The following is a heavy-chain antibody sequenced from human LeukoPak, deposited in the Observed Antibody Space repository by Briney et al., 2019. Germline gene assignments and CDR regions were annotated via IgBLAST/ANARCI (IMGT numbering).Heavy chain of an antibody. Sequence: ASVKVSCKASGYTFTSYGISWVRQAPGQGLEWMGWISAYNGNTNYAQKLQGRVTMTTDTSTSTAYMELRSLRSGDTAVYYCALVTMVRGPRVPAGGMDVWGKGTTVTVSS. CDR2: ISAYNGNT. D-gene: IGHD3-10*01. V-gene: IGHV1-18*04. CDR1: GYTFTSYG. J-gene: IGHJ6*04. CDR3: ALVTMVRGPRVPAGGMDV.